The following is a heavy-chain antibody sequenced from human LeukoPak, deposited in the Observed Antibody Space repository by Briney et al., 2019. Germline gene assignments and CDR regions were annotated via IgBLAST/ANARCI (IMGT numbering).Heavy chain of an antibody. CDR1: GFTFSDYY. CDR3: ARMSSGYPYYFDY. CDR2: IYYSGST. J-gene: IGHJ4*02. Sequence: LRLSCAASGFTFSDYYMSWIRQPLGKGLEWIGYIYYSGSTNYNPSLKSRVTISVDTSKNQFSLKLSSVTAADTAVYYCARMSSGYPYYFDYWGQGTLVTVSS. V-gene: IGHV4-59*01. D-gene: IGHD3-22*01.